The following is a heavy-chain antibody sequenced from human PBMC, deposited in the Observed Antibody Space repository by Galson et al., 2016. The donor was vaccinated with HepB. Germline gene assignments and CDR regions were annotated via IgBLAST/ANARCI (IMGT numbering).Heavy chain of an antibody. CDR2: ISPSGST. J-gene: IGHJ3*02. Sequence: ETLSLTCTVSGDSISSYFWSWIRQPAGKRLEWIGRISPSGSTDSNPSLKSRVTMSLDTSKKRLSPKMTSVTATDTAMYFCARDLKAVPGAEEYDAFDIWGQGTLVTVSS. CDR3: ARDLKAVPGAEEYDAFDI. D-gene: IGHD4/OR15-4a*01. V-gene: IGHV4-4*07. CDR1: GDSISSYF.